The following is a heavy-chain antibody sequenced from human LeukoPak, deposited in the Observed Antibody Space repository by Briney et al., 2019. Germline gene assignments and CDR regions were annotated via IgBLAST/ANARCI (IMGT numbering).Heavy chain of an antibody. CDR2: ISGSGGST. D-gene: IGHD2-15*01. CDR1: GYTFSSYA. CDR3: AKETGGFDY. V-gene: IGHV3-23*01. J-gene: IGHJ4*02. Sequence: GASVKVSCKASGYTFSSYAMSWVRQAPGKGLEWVSAISGSGGSTYYADSVKGRFTISRDNSKNTLYLQMNSLRAEDTAVYYCAKETGGFDYWGQGTLVTVSS.